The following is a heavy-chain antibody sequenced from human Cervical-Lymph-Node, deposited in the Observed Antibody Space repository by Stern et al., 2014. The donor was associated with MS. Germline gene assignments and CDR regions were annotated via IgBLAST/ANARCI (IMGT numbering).Heavy chain of an antibody. D-gene: IGHD2-21*01. V-gene: IGHV1-69*01. CDR2: IIPIFGTA. CDR3: ATSAGFYSAMDV. Sequence: VQLVESGAEVKKPGSSVKVSCRTSGGTFSNSAFSWIRQAPGQGLDWMVAIIPIFGTATYAQRFQGRVTISAHESTNTAYMELSSLRSEDTAVYYCATSAGFYSAMDVWGPGTTVAVSS. CDR1: GGTFSNSA. J-gene: IGHJ6*02.